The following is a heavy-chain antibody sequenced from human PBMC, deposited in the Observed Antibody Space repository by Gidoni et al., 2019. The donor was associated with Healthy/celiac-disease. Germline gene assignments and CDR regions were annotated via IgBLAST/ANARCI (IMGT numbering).Heavy chain of an antibody. J-gene: IGHJ4*02. V-gene: IGHV3-30-3*01. Sequence: KGLEWVAVISYDGSNKYYADSGKGRFTISRDNSKNTLYLKMNSLRAEDTAVYYCAREGGYSSNHLDYWGQGTLVTVSS. D-gene: IGHD6-13*01. CDR3: AREGGYSSNHLDY. CDR2: ISYDGSNK.